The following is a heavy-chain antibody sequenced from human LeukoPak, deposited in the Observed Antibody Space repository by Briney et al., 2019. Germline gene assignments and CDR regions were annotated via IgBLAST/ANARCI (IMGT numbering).Heavy chain of an antibody. CDR2: MSTSGST. V-gene: IGHV4-4*07. CDR3: AREGGYSYGDAPLHFDY. J-gene: IGHJ4*02. D-gene: IGHD5-18*01. CDR1: GGSMSSYY. Sequence: SETLSLTCTVSGGSMSSYYWNWIRQPAGKGLEWIGRMSTSGSTNYNPSLKSRVTISVDASKNQFSLKLSSVTAADTAVYYCAREGGYSYGDAPLHFDYWGQGTLVTVSS.